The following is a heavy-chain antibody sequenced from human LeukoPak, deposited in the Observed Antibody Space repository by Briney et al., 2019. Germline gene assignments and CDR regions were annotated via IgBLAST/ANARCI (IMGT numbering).Heavy chain of an antibody. Sequence: PSETLSLTCTVSGGSISSGDYYWSWIRQPPGNGLEGIGYIYYSGSTYYNPSLKSRVTISVNTSKKQFSLKLSSVTAADTAVYYCANLWFGEFYYFDYWGQGTLVTVSS. CDR2: IYYSGST. CDR1: GGSISSGDYY. V-gene: IGHV4-30-4*08. J-gene: IGHJ4*02. D-gene: IGHD3-10*01. CDR3: ANLWFGEFYYFDY.